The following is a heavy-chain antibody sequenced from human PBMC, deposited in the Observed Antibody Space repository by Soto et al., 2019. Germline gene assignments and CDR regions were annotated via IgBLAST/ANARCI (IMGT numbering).Heavy chain of an antibody. CDR3: ARGRGSTGYLGREHYFDY. CDR1: GFSVTNNY. D-gene: IGHD2-2*01. Sequence: EVQVVESGGGLVQPGGSLRLSCAASGFSVTNNYMNWVRQAPGKGLEWVSIIDIGGNTYYADSVKDRFTNSRDNSRNTLYLHMDSLRAEDTAVYYCARGRGSTGYLGREHYFDYWGQGTLVTVSP. J-gene: IGHJ4*02. V-gene: IGHV3-66*01. CDR2: IDIGGNT.